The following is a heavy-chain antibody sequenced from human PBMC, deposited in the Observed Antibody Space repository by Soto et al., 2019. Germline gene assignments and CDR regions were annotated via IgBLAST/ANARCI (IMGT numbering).Heavy chain of an antibody. J-gene: IGHJ4*02. CDR3: ARSIAARRFDY. V-gene: IGHV4-59*01. D-gene: IGHD6-6*01. CDR1: GGPISSYY. Sequence: PSETLSLTCTVSGGPISSYYWRWIRQPPGKGLEWIGYIYYSGSTNYNPSLKSRVTISVDTSKNQSSLKLSSVNAADTAVYYCARSIAARRFDYWCQGTLVTV. CDR2: IYYSGST.